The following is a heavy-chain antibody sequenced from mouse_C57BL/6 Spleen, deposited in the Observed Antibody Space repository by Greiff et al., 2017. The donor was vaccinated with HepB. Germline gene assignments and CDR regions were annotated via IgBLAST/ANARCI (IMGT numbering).Heavy chain of an antibody. CDR2: ISYDGSN. Sequence: EVQLQESGPGLVKPSQSLSLTCSVTGYSITSGYYWNWIRQFPGNKLEWMGYISYDGSNNYNPSLKNRISITRDTSKNQFFLKLNSVTTEDTATYYSANYGSSQYYYAMDYWGQGTSVTVSS. CDR3: ANYGSSQYYYAMDY. D-gene: IGHD1-1*01. J-gene: IGHJ4*01. V-gene: IGHV3-6*01. CDR1: GYSITSGYY.